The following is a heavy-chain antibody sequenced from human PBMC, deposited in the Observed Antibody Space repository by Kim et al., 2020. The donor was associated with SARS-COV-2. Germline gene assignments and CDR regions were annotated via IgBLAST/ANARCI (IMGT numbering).Heavy chain of an antibody. V-gene: IGHV4-59*13. J-gene: IGHJ4*02. CDR1: GGSISSYY. CDR3: ARDAPAAAGFDY. Sequence: SETLSLTCTVSGGSISSYYWSWIRQPPGKGLEWIGYIFYSGSTNYNPSLKSRVTISVDTSKNQFSLKLSSVTAADTAVYYCARDAPAAAGFDYWGQGTLVTVSS. CDR2: IFYSGST. D-gene: IGHD6-13*01.